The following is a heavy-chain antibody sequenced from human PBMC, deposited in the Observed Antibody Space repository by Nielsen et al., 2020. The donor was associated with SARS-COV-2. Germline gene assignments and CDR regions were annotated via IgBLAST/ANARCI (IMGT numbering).Heavy chain of an antibody. CDR2: IGAGGDNI. Sequence: GESLKISCAASGFTFSRHAMNWVRQAPGKGLEWVSIIGAGGDNIYYADSVKGRFTISRDNSKNTLYLQINSLRAEDTAMYYCAKNPSRRDYGADYWGQGTLVTVSS. CDR3: AKNPSRRDYGADY. D-gene: IGHD4-17*01. CDR1: GFTFSRHA. V-gene: IGHV3-23*01. J-gene: IGHJ4*02.